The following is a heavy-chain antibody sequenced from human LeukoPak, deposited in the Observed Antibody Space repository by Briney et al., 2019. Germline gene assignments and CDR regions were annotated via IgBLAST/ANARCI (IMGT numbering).Heavy chain of an antibody. D-gene: IGHD5-24*01. Sequence: PSETLSLTCTVSGGSISSGDYYWSWIRQPPGKGLEWIGYIYYSGSTYYNPSLKSRVTISVDTSKNQFSLKLSSVTAADTAVYYCARDGEMATIPPLGMDVWGQGTTVTVSS. CDR3: ARDGEMATIPPLGMDV. CDR1: GGSISSGDYY. J-gene: IGHJ6*02. V-gene: IGHV4-30-4*01. CDR2: IYYSGST.